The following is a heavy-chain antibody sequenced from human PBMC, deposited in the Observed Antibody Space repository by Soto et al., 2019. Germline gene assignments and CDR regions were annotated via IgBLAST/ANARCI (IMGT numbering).Heavy chain of an antibody. J-gene: IGHJ5*02. D-gene: IGHD3-10*01. CDR3: ARDRRLITMVRGVSLWFDP. CDR2: INHSGST. CDR1: GGSFSGYY. V-gene: IGHV4-34*01. Sequence: QVQLQQWGAGLLKPSETLSLTCAVYGGSFSGYYWSWIRQPPGKGLEWIGEINHSGSTNYNPSLKSQVTISVDTSKNQFSLKLSSVTAADTAVYYCARDRRLITMVRGVSLWFDPWGQGTLVTVSS.